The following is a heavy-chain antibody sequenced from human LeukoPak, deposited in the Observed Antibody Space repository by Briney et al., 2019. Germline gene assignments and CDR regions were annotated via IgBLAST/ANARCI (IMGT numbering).Heavy chain of an antibody. CDR1: GFSFNSYA. CDR2: ISGSGGTT. J-gene: IGHJ5*02. CDR3: AKGRGSGSYTPLA. D-gene: IGHD3-10*01. V-gene: IGHV3-23*01. Sequence: GGSLRLSCAASGFSFNSYAMNWVRQAPGKGLEWVSDISGSGGTTYYADSVKGRFTISRDNSKDTLYLQMSSLRAEDTAVYYCAKGRGSGSYTPLAWGQGTLVTVSS.